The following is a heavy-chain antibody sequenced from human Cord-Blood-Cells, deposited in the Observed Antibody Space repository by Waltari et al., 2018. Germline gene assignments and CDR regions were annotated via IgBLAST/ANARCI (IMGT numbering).Heavy chain of an antibody. CDR1: GGTFSSYA. D-gene: IGHD3-9*01. Sequence: QVQLVQSGAEVKKPGSSVKVSCKASGGTFSSYAISWVRQAAGQGLEWMGGIIPILGTANYAQKFQGRVTITADESTSTAYMGLSSLRSEDTAVYYCARDILTGYYWYFDLWGRGTLVTVSS. V-gene: IGHV1-69*01. CDR2: IIPILGTA. CDR3: ARDILTGYYWYFDL. J-gene: IGHJ2*01.